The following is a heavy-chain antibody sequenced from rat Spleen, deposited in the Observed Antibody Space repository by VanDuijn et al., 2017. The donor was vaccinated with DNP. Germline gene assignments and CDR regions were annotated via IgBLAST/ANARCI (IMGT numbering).Heavy chain of an antibody. CDR1: GFNFNDYW. CDR3: AKGPNYGGWSDYFDY. CDR2: INKDSSKI. V-gene: IGHV4-2*01. Sequence: EVKLVEPGGGLVHPGKSLKLSCAASGFNFNDYWMAWVRQAPGKGQEWIGQINKDSSKINYNPSLKEKITISRDNAQNTLYLQMSKLGSEDTAIYYCAKGPNYGGWSDYFDYWGQGVMVTVSS. D-gene: IGHD1-11*01. J-gene: IGHJ2*01.